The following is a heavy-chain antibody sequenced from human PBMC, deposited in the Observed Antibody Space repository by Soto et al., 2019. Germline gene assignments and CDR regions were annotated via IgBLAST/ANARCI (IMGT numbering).Heavy chain of an antibody. CDR1: GFTFSSYG. V-gene: IGHV3-30*18. CDR3: AKSWYGMDV. J-gene: IGHJ6*02. Sequence: GGSLRLSCAASGFTFSSYGMHWVRQAPGKGLEWVAVISYDGSNKYYADSVKGRFTISRDNSKNTLYLQMNSLRAEDTAVYYCAKSWYGMDVWGQGTTVTVSS. CDR2: ISYDGSNK.